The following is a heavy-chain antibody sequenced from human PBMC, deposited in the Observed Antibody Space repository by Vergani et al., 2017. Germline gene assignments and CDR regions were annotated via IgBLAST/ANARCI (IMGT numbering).Heavy chain of an antibody. V-gene: IGHV3-33*01. Sequence: QEQLVESGGGVVQPGRSLRLSCAASRSTFRTYCMHWVRQAPGKGLEWVGLIWYDGSNQYYADSVKGRFTISRDNSKNILYLQMSSLRAEDTAVYYCARDQVPAAIGLNVGNYMDVWGKGTTVTVSS. CDR2: IWYDGSNQ. J-gene: IGHJ6*03. D-gene: IGHD2-2*01. CDR1: RSTFRTYC. CDR3: ARDQVPAAIGLNVGNYMDV.